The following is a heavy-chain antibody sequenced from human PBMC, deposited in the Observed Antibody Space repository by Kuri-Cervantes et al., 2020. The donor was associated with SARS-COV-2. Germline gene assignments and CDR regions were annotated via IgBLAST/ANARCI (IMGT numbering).Heavy chain of an antibody. V-gene: IGHV3-74*01. CDR2: INPDGSYT. CDR1: GFTFSGHW. D-gene: IGHD1-1*01. CDR3: VRDGDHWNFDY. Sequence: GESLKTFCAASGFTFSGHWIHWVRRAPGKGLVWVSRINPDGSYTNNADSVKGRFTLSRDNAKNMLFLQMNSLRAEDTAVYYCVRDGDHWNFDYWGQGTLVTVSS. J-gene: IGHJ4*02.